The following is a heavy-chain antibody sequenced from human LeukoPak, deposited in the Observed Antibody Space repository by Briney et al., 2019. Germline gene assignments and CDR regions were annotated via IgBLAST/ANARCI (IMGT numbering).Heavy chain of an antibody. CDR2: IYYSGST. V-gene: IGHV4-59*08. D-gene: IGHD4-17*01. CDR1: GGSITSYY. J-gene: IGHJ4*02. Sequence: SETLSLTCTVSGGSITSYYWSWIRQPPGKGLEWIGYIYYSGSTNYNPSLKSRLTISLDASKTQFSLKLSSVTATDTAVYYCASLTTVTQGYFDSWGQGTLVTVSS. CDR3: ASLTTVTQGYFDS.